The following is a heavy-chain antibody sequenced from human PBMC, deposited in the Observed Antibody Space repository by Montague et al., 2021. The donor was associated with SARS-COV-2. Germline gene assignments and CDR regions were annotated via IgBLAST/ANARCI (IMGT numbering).Heavy chain of an antibody. V-gene: IGHV4-59*01. CDR2: IIYSGST. J-gene: IGHJ6*02. CDR3: ARNLGVHYWDGMDV. Sequence: SETLSLTCTVAGGSISSYYWSWIRQPPGKGLEWIGYIIYSGSTSYNPSLKSRVTISMDTSKNQFSLNLSSVTAADTAVYYCARNLGVHYWDGMDVWGQGTTVNVSS. D-gene: IGHD2-8*02. CDR1: GGSISSYY.